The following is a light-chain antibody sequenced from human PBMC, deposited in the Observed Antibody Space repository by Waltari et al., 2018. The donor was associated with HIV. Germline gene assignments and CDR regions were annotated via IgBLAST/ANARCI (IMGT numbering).Light chain of an antibody. CDR2: GAS. CDR3: QQYGNSPRT. CDR1: PSLGGRH. J-gene: IGKJ1*01. Sequence: EIVLTQSPGTLSLSPGERATLSCRASPSLGGRHLAWYQQKPGQAPRVLMYGASTRATGVPDRFSGSGSGTDFTLTINRLEPEDFAVYYCQQYGNSPRTFGQGTKVEIK. V-gene: IGKV3-20*01.